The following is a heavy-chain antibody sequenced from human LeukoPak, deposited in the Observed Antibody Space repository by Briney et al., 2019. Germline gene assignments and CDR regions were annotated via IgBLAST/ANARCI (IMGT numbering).Heavy chain of an antibody. V-gene: IGHV3-30*18. Sequence: PGGSLRLSCAASGFTFSSYGMHWVRQAPGKGLGWVAVISYDGSNKYYADSVKGRFTISRDNSKNTLYLQMNSLRAEDTAVYYCAKDPTKQWLVPDFDYWGQGTLVTVSS. CDR3: AKDPTKQWLVPDFDY. D-gene: IGHD6-19*01. CDR2: ISYDGSNK. CDR1: GFTFSSYG. J-gene: IGHJ4*02.